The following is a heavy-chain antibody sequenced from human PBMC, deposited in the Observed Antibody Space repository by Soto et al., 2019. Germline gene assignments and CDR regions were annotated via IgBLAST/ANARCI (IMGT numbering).Heavy chain of an antibody. J-gene: IGHJ6*02. Sequence: SETLSLTCTVSGGSISSYFWSWIRQPPGKGLEWIGYISYSGNTDYNPSLESRVAISLDTSKSQLSLRVTSATAADTAVYYCARHASGWSSDFDVWGQGTTVTVSS. CDR1: GGSISSYF. CDR2: ISYSGNT. CDR3: ARHASGWSSDFDV. D-gene: IGHD6-19*01. V-gene: IGHV4-59*08.